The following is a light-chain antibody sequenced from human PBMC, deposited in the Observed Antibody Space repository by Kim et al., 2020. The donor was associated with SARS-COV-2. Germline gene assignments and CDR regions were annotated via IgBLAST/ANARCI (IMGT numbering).Light chain of an antibody. Sequence: GQKVALSFYRRSCNVGINYVYWYQRLPGTAHKLLIYRHNLRRSGVTERFSGSKSGASASLANNEIRSEDEADYCCAAWDDSLSGCVFGGVTQLTVL. CDR1: SCNVGINY. V-gene: IGLV1-47*01. CDR3: AAWDDSLSGCV. J-gene: IGLJ7*01. CDR2: RHN.